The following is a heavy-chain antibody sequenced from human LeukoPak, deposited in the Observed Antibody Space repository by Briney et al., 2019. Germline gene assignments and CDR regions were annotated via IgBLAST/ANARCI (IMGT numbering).Heavy chain of an antibody. CDR2: IYTSGST. D-gene: IGHD3-22*01. CDR3: ARGLGYDSSGYSQFDP. CDR1: GGSISSYY. Sequence: SETLSLTCTVSGGSISSYYWSWIRQPAGKGLEWIGRIYTSGSTNYNPSLKSRVTISVDTSKNQFSLKLSSVTAADTAVYYCARGLGYDSSGYSQFDPWGQGTLVTVSS. V-gene: IGHV4-4*07. J-gene: IGHJ5*02.